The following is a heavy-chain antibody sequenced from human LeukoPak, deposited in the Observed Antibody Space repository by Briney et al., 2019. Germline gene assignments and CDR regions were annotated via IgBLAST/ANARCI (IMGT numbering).Heavy chain of an antibody. V-gene: IGHV4-31*03. J-gene: IGHJ4*02. CDR1: GCSISSGGYY. CDR3: ATVYGDFPAYYFDY. Sequence: SQTLSLTCTVSGCSISSGGYYWSWIRQHPGKGLEWIGYIYYSGSTYYNPSLKSRVTISVDTSKNQFSLKLSSVTAADTAVYYCATVYGDFPAYYFDYWGQGTLVTVSS. D-gene: IGHD4-17*01. CDR2: IYYSGST.